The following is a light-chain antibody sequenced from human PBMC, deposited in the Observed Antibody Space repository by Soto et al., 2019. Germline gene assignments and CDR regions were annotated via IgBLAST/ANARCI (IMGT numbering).Light chain of an antibody. Sequence: EDVGTRPPVTLSLPPGEAATLSCRSSQSFRGLLAWYQQKPGQAPRLLIYDAYNRATGIPPRFSGSGSGTDFTLTISSLEPEDSAVYYCQQRHMWPITFGQGTRLEIK. CDR2: DAY. CDR1: QSFRGL. V-gene: IGKV3-11*01. J-gene: IGKJ5*01. CDR3: QQRHMWPIT.